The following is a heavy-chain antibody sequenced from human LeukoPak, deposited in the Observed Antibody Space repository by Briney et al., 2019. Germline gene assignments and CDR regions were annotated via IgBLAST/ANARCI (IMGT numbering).Heavy chain of an antibody. CDR3: ARWEYSSSSPLLDY. CDR2: IIPIFGTA. CDR1: GGTFSSYA. V-gene: IGHV1-69*13. Sequence: SVTVSCTASGGTFSSYAISWARQAPGQGLEWMGGIIPIFGTANYAQKFQGRVTITADESTSTAYMELSSLRSEDTAVYYCARWEYSSSSPLLDYWGQGTLVTVSS. D-gene: IGHD6-6*01. J-gene: IGHJ4*02.